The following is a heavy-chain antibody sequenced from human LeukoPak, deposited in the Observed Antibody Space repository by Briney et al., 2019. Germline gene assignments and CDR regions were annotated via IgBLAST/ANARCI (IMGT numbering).Heavy chain of an antibody. V-gene: IGHV5-51*01. CDR3: ARPHTLDRTTKYYFDY. Sequence: GESLKISCKGSGYSFTSYWIGWVRQMPGKGLEWMGVVYPGDSDTRYSPSFQGQVTISADKSTSTAYLQWSSLKASDTAMYYCARPHTLDRTTKYYFDYWGQGTLVTVSS. CDR2: VYPGDSDT. J-gene: IGHJ4*02. CDR1: GYSFTSYW. D-gene: IGHD1-14*01.